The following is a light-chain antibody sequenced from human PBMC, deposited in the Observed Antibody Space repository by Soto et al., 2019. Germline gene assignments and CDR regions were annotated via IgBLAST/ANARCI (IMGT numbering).Light chain of an antibody. CDR2: GAS. J-gene: IGKJ1*01. V-gene: IGKV3-15*01. CDR1: QSVSSN. CDR3: QQYNNWPQT. Sequence: EILMTQSPATLSVSPGERATLSCGASQSVSSNIAWSQQKPGQAPRPLIYGASTRATGIPARFSGSGSGTEFTLTISSLQSEDFAVYYCQQYNNWPQTFGQGTKVDIK.